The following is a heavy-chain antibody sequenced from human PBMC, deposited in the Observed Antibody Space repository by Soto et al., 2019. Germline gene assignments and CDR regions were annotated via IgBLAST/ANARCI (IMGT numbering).Heavy chain of an antibody. V-gene: IGHV3-23*01. Sequence: LSLTCTVSCGSISSYYWSWIRQAQGKGLEWVSAISGSGGSTYYADSVKGRFTISRDNSKNTLYLQMNSLRAEDTAVYYCAKGEDVLLWFGELSHFDYWGQGTLVTVSS. CDR2: ISGSGGST. CDR1: CGSISSYY. CDR3: AKGEDVLLWFGELSHFDY. D-gene: IGHD3-10*01. J-gene: IGHJ4*02.